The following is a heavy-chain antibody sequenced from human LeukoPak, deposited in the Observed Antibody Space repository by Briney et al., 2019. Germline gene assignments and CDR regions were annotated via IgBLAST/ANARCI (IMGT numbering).Heavy chain of an antibody. CDR2: INWNSGVT. CDR1: GFTFDDYG. CDR3: ARGDGPTVTADYFQN. J-gene: IGHJ1*01. V-gene: IGHV3-20*04. D-gene: IGHD4-17*01. Sequence: PGGSLRLSCAASGFTFDDYGMSWVRQVPGRGLEWICGINWNSGVTGYADSVKGRFNISRDNAKNSLFSQMNSLRDEDTAFYYCARGDGPTVTADYFQNWGQGTLVTVS.